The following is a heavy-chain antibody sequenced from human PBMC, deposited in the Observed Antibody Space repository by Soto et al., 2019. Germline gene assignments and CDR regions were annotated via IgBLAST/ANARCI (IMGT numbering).Heavy chain of an antibody. Sequence: QVHLVQSGAEVKKPGASVKVSCKASGFTFTNYVITWVRQAPGQGLEWMGWISAYNGNTQYAQNLQGRVTMTTDTSTSTAYMELGSLTCDDTAVYYCARDFTGWPPDGVDSWGQGTLVTVSS. CDR1: GFTFTNYV. V-gene: IGHV1-18*01. D-gene: IGHD3-16*01. CDR3: ARDFTGWPPDGVDS. J-gene: IGHJ4*02. CDR2: ISAYNGNT.